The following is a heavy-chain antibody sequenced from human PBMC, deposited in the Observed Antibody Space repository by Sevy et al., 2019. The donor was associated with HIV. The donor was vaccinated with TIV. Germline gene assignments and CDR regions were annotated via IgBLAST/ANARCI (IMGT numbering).Heavy chain of an antibody. J-gene: IGHJ6*02. CDR1: GGSFSFYG. V-gene: IGHV1-69*13. Sequence: ASVKVSCKACGGSFSFYGISWVRQAPGQGLEWMAGIIPILGTTKYAQKFQGRVTITADESTSTAYMELTSLRSEDTAVYYCARGGPDDILTHYGMDVWGQGTTVAVSS. CDR3: ARGGPDDILTHYGMDV. D-gene: IGHD3-9*01. CDR2: IIPILGTT.